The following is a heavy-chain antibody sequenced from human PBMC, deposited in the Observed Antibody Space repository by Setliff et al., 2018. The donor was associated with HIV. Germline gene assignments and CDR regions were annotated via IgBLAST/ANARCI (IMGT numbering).Heavy chain of an antibody. Sequence: GASVKVSCKASGYTFRRFGITWVRQAPGQGLEWMGWISASNGDTNYAQKFQGRVTMTTDTSTSTAYMELRSLRSDDTAVYYCARDVDYTDAFDIWGQGTMVTVSS. J-gene: IGHJ3*02. CDR2: ISASNGDT. V-gene: IGHV1-18*04. CDR3: ARDVDYTDAFDI. D-gene: IGHD4-4*01. CDR1: GYTFRRFG.